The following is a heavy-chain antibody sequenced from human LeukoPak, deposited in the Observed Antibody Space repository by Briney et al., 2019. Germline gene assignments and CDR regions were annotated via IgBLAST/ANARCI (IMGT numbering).Heavy chain of an antibody. D-gene: IGHD6-19*01. CDR3: ARGNPAVAGLDY. CDR1: GGSISSYH. CDR2: IYYSGST. V-gene: IGHV4-59*01. J-gene: IGHJ4*02. Sequence: SETLSLTCTVSGGSISSYHWSWIRQPPGKGLEWIGYIYYSGSTNYNPSLKSRVTISVDTSKNQFSLKLTSVTAADTAVYYCARGNPAVAGLDYWGQGTLVTVFS.